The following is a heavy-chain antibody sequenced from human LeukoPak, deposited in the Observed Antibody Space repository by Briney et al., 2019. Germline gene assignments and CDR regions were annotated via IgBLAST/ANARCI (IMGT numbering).Heavy chain of an antibody. J-gene: IGHJ4*02. CDR1: GGPITSSSYY. Sequence: SETLSLTCSVSGGPITSSSYYWGWIRQPPEKGLEWIGSIFHTGGTYYSPSLKSRVTISVDTSKNQFSLNLSSVTAADTAVYYCARAALLEWPREGYFDYWGQGTLVTVSS. CDR3: ARAALLEWPREGYFDY. V-gene: IGHV4-39*01. D-gene: IGHD3-3*01. CDR2: IFHTGGT.